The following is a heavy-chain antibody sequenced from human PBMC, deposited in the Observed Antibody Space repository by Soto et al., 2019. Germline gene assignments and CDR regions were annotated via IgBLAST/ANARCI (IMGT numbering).Heavy chain of an antibody. J-gene: IGHJ6*02. Sequence: GGSLRLSCAASGFTFSSYSMNWVRQAPGKGLEWVSSISSSSSYIYYADSVKGRFTISRDNAKNSLYLQMNSLRAEDTAVYYCARDTGLTVTTFTNYYYGMDVWGQGTTVTVSS. V-gene: IGHV3-21*01. CDR1: GFTFSSYS. CDR2: ISSSSSYI. CDR3: ARDTGLTVTTFTNYYYGMDV. D-gene: IGHD4-17*01.